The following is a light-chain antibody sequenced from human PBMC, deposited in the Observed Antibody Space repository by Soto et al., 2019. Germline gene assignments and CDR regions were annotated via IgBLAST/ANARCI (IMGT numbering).Light chain of an antibody. CDR1: SSDVGGYNY. Sequence: QSVLTQPASVSGSPGQSITISCTGTSSDVGGYNYVSWYQQHPGKAPKLMIYEVSNRPSGVSNRFSGSKSGNTASLTISGLQGEDEADYYCSSYPSSSTLDFGTGTKLTVL. J-gene: IGLJ1*01. CDR3: SSYPSSSTLD. V-gene: IGLV2-14*01. CDR2: EVS.